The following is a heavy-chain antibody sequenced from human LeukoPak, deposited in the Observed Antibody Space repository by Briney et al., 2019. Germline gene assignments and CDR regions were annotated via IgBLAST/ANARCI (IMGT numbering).Heavy chain of an antibody. D-gene: IGHD3-16*01. CDR3: AKDTRFAVY. J-gene: IGHJ4*02. V-gene: IGHV3-43*02. Sequence: GGSLRLSCAASGFTFDDYAMHWVRQAPGKGLEWVSLISEDGGSTYYADSVKGRFTISRDNSKNSLYLQMNSLRTEDTALYNCAKDTRFAVYWGQGTLVTVSS. CDR1: GFTFDDYA. CDR2: ISEDGGST.